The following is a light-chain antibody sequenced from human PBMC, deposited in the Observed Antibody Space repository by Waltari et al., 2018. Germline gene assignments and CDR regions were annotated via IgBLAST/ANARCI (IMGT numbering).Light chain of an antibody. CDR3: QQYYDSPLT. Sequence: DIVMTQSPDSLTVSLGERATINCRSSPSLFHSPTKRNYLAWYQQKAGQSPKLRIYWASTRESGVPDRFSGSGSGTDFSLTISNLQAEDVAVYSCQQYYDSPLTFGGGTKVEIK. V-gene: IGKV4-1*01. CDR1: PSLFHSPTKRNY. CDR2: WAS. J-gene: IGKJ4*01.